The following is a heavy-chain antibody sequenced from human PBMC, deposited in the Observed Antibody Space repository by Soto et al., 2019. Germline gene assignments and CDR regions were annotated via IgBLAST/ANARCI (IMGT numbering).Heavy chain of an antibody. J-gene: IGHJ4*02. CDR1: GGTFSSYT. CDR2: IIPILGIA. D-gene: IGHD4-17*01. V-gene: IGHV1-69*10. CDR3: ASSSTVNLDY. Sequence: ASVKVSCKASGGTFSSYTISWVRQAPGQGLGWMGGIIPILGIANYAQKFQGRVTITADKSTSTAYMELSSLRSEDTAVYYCASSSTVNLDYWGQGTLVTVSS.